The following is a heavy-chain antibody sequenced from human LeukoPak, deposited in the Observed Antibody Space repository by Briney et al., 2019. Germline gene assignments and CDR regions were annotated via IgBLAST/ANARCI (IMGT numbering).Heavy chain of an antibody. CDR1: GGSVSDYY. V-gene: IGHV4-59*02. CDR3: ASRKLGNDY. J-gene: IGHJ4*02. D-gene: IGHD7-27*01. CDR2: IYYTGST. Sequence: SETLSLTCTVSGGSVSDYYWSWIRQSPGKGLEWIGYIYYTGSTSYNPSLRGRVTMSADTSKNQFSLKLSSVTAADTAVYYCASRKLGNDYWGQGTLVTVSS.